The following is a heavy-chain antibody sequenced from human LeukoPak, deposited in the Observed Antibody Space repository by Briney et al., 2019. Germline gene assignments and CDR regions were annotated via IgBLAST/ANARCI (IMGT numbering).Heavy chain of an antibody. Sequence: ASVRVSCKASGYTFTGYYMHWVRQAPGQGLEWMGWINPNSGGTNYAQKFQGRVTMTRDTSISTAYMELSRLRSDDTAVYYCARSLKVGKGWFDPWGQGTLVTVSS. CDR1: GYTFTGYY. CDR3: ARSLKVGKGWFDP. CDR2: INPNSGGT. J-gene: IGHJ5*02. V-gene: IGHV1-2*02.